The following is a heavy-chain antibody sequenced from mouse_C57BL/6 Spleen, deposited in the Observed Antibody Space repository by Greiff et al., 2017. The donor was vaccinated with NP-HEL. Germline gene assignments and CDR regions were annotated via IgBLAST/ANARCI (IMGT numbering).Heavy chain of an antibody. CDR2: ISSGGSYT. V-gene: IGHV5-6*01. J-gene: IGHJ3*01. Sequence: VXGVESGGDLVKPGGSLKLSCAASGFTFSSYGMSWVRQTPDKRLEWVATISSGGSYTYYPDSVKGRFTISRDNAKNTLYLQMSSLKSEDTAMYYCARHERGYYGNYVFAYWGQGTLVTVSA. D-gene: IGHD2-1*01. CDR3: ARHERGYYGNYVFAY. CDR1: GFTFSSYG.